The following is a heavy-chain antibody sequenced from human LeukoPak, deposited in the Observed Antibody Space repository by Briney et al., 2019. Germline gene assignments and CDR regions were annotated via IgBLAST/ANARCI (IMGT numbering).Heavy chain of an antibody. J-gene: IGHJ4*02. V-gene: IGHV4-34*01. CDR2: INHSGST. CDR3: ARGLPRYWKGYPQYFDY. CDR1: SGSFSGYY. Sequence: SSETLSLTCAVYSGSFSGYYWSWIRQPPGKGLEWIGEINHSGSTNYNPSLKSRVTISVDTSKNQFSLKLSSVTAADTAVYYCARGLPRYWKGYPQYFDYWGQGTLVTVSS. D-gene: IGHD6-13*01.